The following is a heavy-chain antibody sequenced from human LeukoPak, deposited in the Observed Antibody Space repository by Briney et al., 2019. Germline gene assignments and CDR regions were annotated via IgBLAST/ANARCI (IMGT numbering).Heavy chain of an antibody. D-gene: IGHD5-12*01. CDR3: ARQSYKGVEMATIMDY. CDR1: GGSISSYY. V-gene: IGHV4-39*01. Sequence: SETLSLTCTVSGGSISSYYWGWIRQPPGKGLEWIGSIYYSGSTYYNPSLKSRVTISVDTSKNQFSLKLSSVTAADTAVYYCARQSYKGVEMATIMDYWGQGTLVTVSS. J-gene: IGHJ4*02. CDR2: IYYSGST.